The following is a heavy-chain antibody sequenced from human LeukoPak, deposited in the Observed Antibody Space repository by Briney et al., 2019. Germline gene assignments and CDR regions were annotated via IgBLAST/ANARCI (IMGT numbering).Heavy chain of an antibody. D-gene: IGHD3-10*01. CDR3: ARVLMVRGVIITSVRAFDI. CDR2: IYYSGST. CDR1: GGSISSYY. V-gene: IGHV4-59*01. Sequence: PSETLSLTWTVSGGSISSYYWSWIRQPPGKGLEWIGYIYYSGSTNYNPSLKSRVTISVDTSKNQFSLKLSSVTAADTAVYYCARVLMVRGVIITSVRAFDIWGQGTMVTVSS. J-gene: IGHJ3*02.